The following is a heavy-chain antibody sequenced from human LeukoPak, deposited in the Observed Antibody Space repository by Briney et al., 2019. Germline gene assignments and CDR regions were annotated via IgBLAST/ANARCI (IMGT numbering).Heavy chain of an antibody. Sequence: PSETLSLTCTVSGGSISSNYWSWIRQPPGKGLEWIGYIYYSGSTNYNPSLKSRVTISVDTSKNQFSLKLSSVTAADTAVYYCASAVVYTSYYGLDVWGQGTTVTVFS. J-gene: IGHJ6*02. V-gene: IGHV4-59*01. CDR2: IYYSGST. D-gene: IGHD6-19*01. CDR1: GGSISSNY. CDR3: ASAVVYTSYYGLDV.